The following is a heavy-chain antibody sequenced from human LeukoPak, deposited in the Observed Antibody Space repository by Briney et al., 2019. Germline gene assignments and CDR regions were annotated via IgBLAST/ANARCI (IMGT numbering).Heavy chain of an antibody. CDR3: ARGRRGYCSGGSCPYYYYYYMDV. D-gene: IGHD2-15*01. CDR1: GGSLSSSNW. J-gene: IGHJ6*03. CDR2: IYNSGST. V-gene: IGHV4-4*02. Sequence: SETLSLTCTVSGGSLSSSNWWSGVRLPPGKGLEWIGEIYNSGSTNYNPSLKSRVTISVDKSKNQFSLKLSSVTAADTAVYYCARGRRGYCSGGSCPYYYYYYMDVWGKGTTVTVSS.